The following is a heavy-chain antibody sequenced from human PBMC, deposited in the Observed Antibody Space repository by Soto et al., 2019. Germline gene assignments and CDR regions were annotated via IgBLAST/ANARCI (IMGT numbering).Heavy chain of an antibody. CDR3: ARHSIPNSSSWNNWFDP. Sequence: GESLKLSCKGSGYSFTTYWINWVRQMPGKGLEWMGSIDPSGSYTHYSPSFQGHVTISADKAISTAYLQWSGLKASDTAMYYCARHSIPNSSSWNNWFDPWGQGTLVTVSS. D-gene: IGHD6-13*01. V-gene: IGHV5-10-1*01. J-gene: IGHJ5*02. CDR2: IDPSGSYT. CDR1: GYSFTTYW.